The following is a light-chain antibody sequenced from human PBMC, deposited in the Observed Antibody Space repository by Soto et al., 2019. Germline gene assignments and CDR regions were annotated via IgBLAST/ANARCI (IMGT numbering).Light chain of an antibody. CDR2: GAS. CDR3: QKRSDWPPIT. J-gene: IGKJ5*01. CDR1: ERVASNY. Sequence: EVVLTQSPGTLSLSAGERATLFCRASERVASNYLAWYQQKPGQAPRLLIYGASNRATGIPDRFSGSGSGTDFTLTISRVDPEDFAVYYCQKRSDWPPITFGQGTRLEIK. V-gene: IGKV3D-20*02.